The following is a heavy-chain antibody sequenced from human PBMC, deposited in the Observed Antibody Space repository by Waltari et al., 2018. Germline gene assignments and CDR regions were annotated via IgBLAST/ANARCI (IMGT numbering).Heavy chain of an antibody. CDR3: ARGDCRSTSCYSLES. CDR1: GFTIKDFA. Sequence: QVHLVESGGGVVQSGKYLRLSCAASGFTIKDFAIHWVRQAPGQGLEWVSVISSDGTNKYYADSVKGRFIISRDNSGSTLYLQMNSLRPQDTAIYYCARGDCRSTSCYSLESWGHGTLVTVS. V-gene: IGHV3-30*16. CDR2: ISSDGTNK. D-gene: IGHD2-2*01. J-gene: IGHJ1*01.